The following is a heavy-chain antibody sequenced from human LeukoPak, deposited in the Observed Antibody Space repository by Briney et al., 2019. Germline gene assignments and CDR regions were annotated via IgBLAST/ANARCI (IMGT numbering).Heavy chain of an antibody. CDR1: GFTFSSFA. CDR2: LWYDGSNK. D-gene: IGHD1-14*01. CDR3: WEDRNRRWSFDY. J-gene: IGHJ4*02. V-gene: IGHV3-30*02. Sequence: PGGSLRLSCAASGFTFSSFAMHWVRQAPGKGLEWVAVLWYDGSNKLYGDSVRGRFTISRDNTKNTLYLQMNSLRAEDKAVYSCWEDRNRRWSFDYWGQGTLVTVSS.